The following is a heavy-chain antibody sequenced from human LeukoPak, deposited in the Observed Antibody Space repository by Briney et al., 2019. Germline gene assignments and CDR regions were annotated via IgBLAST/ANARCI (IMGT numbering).Heavy chain of an antibody. V-gene: IGHV3-23*01. Sequence: GGSLRLSCAASGFTFSSYAMSWVRQAPGKGLEWVSTISGDSAGTHYADSVKGRFTISRGNSKNTLYLQMNSLRAEDTAVYYCAKDRSSGWYNWFDPWGQGTLVTVSS. CDR2: ISGDSAGT. CDR1: GFTFSSYA. J-gene: IGHJ5*02. CDR3: AKDRSSGWYNWFDP. D-gene: IGHD6-19*01.